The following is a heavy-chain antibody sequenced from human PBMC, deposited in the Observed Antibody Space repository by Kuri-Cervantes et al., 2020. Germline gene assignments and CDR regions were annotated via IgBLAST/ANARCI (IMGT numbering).Heavy chain of an antibody. J-gene: IGHJ4*02. D-gene: IGHD6-13*01. V-gene: IGHV4-59*01. CDR3: ARAPPSIAAAYFDY. CDR2: IYYSGST. CDR1: GGSISSYY. Sequence: SETLSLTCNVSGGSISSYYWSWIRQPPGKGLEWIGYIYYSGSTNYNPSLKSRVTISVDTSKNQFPLKLSSVTAADTAVYYCARAPPSIAAAYFDYWGQGTLVTVSS.